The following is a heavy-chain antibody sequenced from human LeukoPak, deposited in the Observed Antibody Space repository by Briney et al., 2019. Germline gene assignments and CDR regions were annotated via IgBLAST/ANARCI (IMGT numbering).Heavy chain of an antibody. V-gene: IGHV4-59*01. Sequence: SETLSLTCTVSGGSISSYYWSWIRQPPGKGLEWIGYIYYSGSTNYNPSLKSRVTISVDTSKNQFSLKLSSVTAADTAVYYCARVSSSGWYPQYWGQGTLVTVSS. CDR2: IYYSGST. CDR3: ARVSSSGWYPQY. J-gene: IGHJ4*02. D-gene: IGHD6-19*01. CDR1: GGSISSYY.